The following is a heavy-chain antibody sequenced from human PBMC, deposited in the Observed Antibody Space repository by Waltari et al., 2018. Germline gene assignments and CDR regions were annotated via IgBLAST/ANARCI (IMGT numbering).Heavy chain of an antibody. Sequence: EVQLVESGGGLVQPGRSLRLSCAASGFTFDDYAMHWVRQAPGKGLEWVSGISWNSGSIGYADSGKGRFTISRDNAKNSLYLQMNSLRAEDMALYYCAKDSGSYLSAFDIWGQGTMVTVSS. CDR3: AKDSGSYLSAFDI. CDR2: ISWNSGSI. D-gene: IGHD1-26*01. CDR1: GFTFDDYA. J-gene: IGHJ3*02. V-gene: IGHV3-9*03.